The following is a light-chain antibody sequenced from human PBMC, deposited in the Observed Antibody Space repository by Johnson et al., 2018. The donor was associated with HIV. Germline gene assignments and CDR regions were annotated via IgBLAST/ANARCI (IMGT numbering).Light chain of an antibody. CDR3: GSWDSSLSCDV. Sequence: QSVLTQPPSVSAAPGQKVTISCSGSSSNIGNNYVSWYQQLPGTAPKLLIYDDNKRPSGIPDRFSGSKSGTSATLGITGLQTGDAADYYCGSWDSSLSCDVFGTGTRVTVL. V-gene: IGLV1-51*01. CDR1: SSNIGNNY. CDR2: DDN. J-gene: IGLJ1*01.